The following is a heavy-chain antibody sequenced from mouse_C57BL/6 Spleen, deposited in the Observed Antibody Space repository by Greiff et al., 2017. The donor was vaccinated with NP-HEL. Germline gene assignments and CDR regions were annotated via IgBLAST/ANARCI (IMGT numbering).Heavy chain of an antibody. CDR1: GFSLTSYG. D-gene: IGHD1-1*01. V-gene: IGHV2-2*01. J-gene: IGHJ1*03. CDR3: ARAFITTVVATRYFDV. CDR2: IWSGGST. Sequence: VMLVESGPGLVQPSQSLSITCTVSGFSLTSYGVHWVRQSPGKGLEWLGVIWSGGSTDYNAAFISRLSISKDNSKSQVFFKMNSLQADDTAIYYCARAFITTVVATRYFDVWGTGTTVTVSS.